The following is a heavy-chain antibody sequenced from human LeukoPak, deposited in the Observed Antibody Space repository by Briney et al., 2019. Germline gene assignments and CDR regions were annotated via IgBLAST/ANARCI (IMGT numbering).Heavy chain of an antibody. Sequence: SETLSLTCNVSGGSISSGGSRWSWIRQHPGKGLEWIGYIYYSGSTNYTPSLKSRVTKSVDTSKNQFSLKLSSVTAADTAVYYCAGDTYYYDSGGYEGPWGQGTLVTVSS. J-gene: IGHJ5*02. D-gene: IGHD3-22*01. V-gene: IGHV4-61*08. CDR1: GGSISSGGSR. CDR2: IYYSGST. CDR3: AGDTYYYDSGGYEGP.